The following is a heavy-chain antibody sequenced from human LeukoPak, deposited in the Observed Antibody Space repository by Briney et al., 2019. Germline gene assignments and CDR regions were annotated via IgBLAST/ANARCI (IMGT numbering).Heavy chain of an antibody. CDR1: GFPFRNYW. CDR3: ARHYSSTWYGQFDY. CDR2: IYYSGST. Sequence: GSLRLSCIASGFPFRNYWMSWIRQPPGKGLEWIGSIYYSGSTYYNPSLKSRVTISVDTSKNQFSLNLSSVTAADTAVYYCARHYSSTWYGQFDYWGQGTLVTVSS. J-gene: IGHJ4*02. V-gene: IGHV4-59*05. D-gene: IGHD6-13*01.